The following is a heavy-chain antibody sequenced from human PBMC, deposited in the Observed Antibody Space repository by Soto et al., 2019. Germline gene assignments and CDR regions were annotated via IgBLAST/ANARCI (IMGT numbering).Heavy chain of an antibody. CDR3: ARLGVAVAGTYYYYYYGMDV. Sequence: QVQLQESGPGLVKPSETLSLTCTVSGGSISSYYWSWIRQPPGKGLEWIGYIYYSGSTNYNPSLKSRVTISVDTSKNQFSLKLSSVTAADTAVYYCARLGVAVAGTYYYYYYGMDVWGQGTTVTVSS. CDR1: GGSISSYY. V-gene: IGHV4-59*01. J-gene: IGHJ6*02. D-gene: IGHD6-19*01. CDR2: IYYSGST.